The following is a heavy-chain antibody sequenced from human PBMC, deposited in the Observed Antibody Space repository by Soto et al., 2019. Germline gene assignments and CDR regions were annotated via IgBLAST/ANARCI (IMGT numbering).Heavy chain of an antibody. CDR2: IYSGGST. J-gene: IGHJ4*02. Sequence: GGSLRLSCAASGFTVSSNYMSWVRQAPGKGLEWVSVIYSGGSTYYADSVKGRFTISRDNSKNTLYLQMNSLRAEDTAVYYCARVEGYDFWSGGFDYWGQGTLVTVSS. CDR3: ARVEGYDFWSGGFDY. V-gene: IGHV3-66*01. CDR1: GFTVSSNY. D-gene: IGHD3-3*01.